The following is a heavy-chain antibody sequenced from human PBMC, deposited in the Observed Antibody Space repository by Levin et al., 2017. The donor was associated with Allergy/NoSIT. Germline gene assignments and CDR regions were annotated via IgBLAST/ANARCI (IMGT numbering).Heavy chain of an antibody. V-gene: IGHV3-7*03. CDR1: GFTFSDYW. J-gene: IGHJ5*02. CDR2: IKQDGSEK. CDR3: ARDTTVGGEA. D-gene: IGHD4-11*01. Sequence: GGSLRLSCEASGFTFSDYWMTWVRQPPGKGLEWVANIKQDGSEKYHAESVKGRFTISRDNAKNSLFLKMNYLGIDDTAVYFCARDTTVGGEAWGQGTLVTVSP.